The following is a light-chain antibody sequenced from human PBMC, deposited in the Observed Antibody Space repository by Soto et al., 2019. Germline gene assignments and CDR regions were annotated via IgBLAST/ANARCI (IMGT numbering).Light chain of an antibody. CDR1: QSVSST. J-gene: IGKJ1*01. V-gene: IGKV3-15*01. CDR3: QQYNNWPRT. CDR2: GAS. Sequence: LVMTQSPATLSVSPGERATLSWRASQSVSSTLSWYQQKPGQAPRLLIYGASTSATGIPARFSGSGSGTEFTLTISSLQSEDFAVYYCQQYNNWPRTFGQGTKVDIK.